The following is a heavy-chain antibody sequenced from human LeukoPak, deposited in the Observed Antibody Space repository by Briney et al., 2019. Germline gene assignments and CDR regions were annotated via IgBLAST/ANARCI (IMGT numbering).Heavy chain of an antibody. D-gene: IGHD5-24*01. V-gene: IGHV3-30*02. Sequence: GGSLRLSCAASGFTFSSYGMHWVRQAPGKGLEWVTFIRYDGSKNYSADSVKGRFTISRDNSKNTLYLQMNSLRAEGTAVYYCAKDGWLQWGGDAFDIWGQGTMVTVSS. CDR1: GFTFSSYG. CDR2: IRYDGSKN. J-gene: IGHJ3*02. CDR3: AKDGWLQWGGDAFDI.